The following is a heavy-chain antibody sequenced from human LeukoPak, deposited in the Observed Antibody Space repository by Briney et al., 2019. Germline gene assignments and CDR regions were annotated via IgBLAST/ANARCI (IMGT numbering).Heavy chain of an antibody. CDR3: ARGADTHFDY. CDR1: GFTFSNYD. V-gene: IGHV3-13*04. Sequence: GGPLRLSCAASGFTFSNYDMHGVRHATEKALEWVAAVGTAGDTYYQGAVRGPFTMSRENAKNSLYLPMNRLTAGDTAVYYCARGADTHFDYWGEGSLVSVSS. CDR2: VGTAGDT. J-gene: IGHJ4*02. D-gene: IGHD2-15*01.